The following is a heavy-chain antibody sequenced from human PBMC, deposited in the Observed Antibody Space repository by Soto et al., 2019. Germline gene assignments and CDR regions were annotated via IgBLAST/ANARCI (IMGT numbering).Heavy chain of an antibody. CDR3: ANRLGTYFLSGLPFDI. CDR1: GFTFSSHP. D-gene: IGHD1-26*01. V-gene: IGHV3-23*01. Sequence: SLRLSCTASGFTFSSHPMSWVRQAPGKGLEWVSAIGESGGGTAYVDSVKGRFTISRDNAKNRLYLQMNSLRAEDTAVYYCANRLGTYFLSGLPFDIWGQGTMVTVSS. CDR2: IGESGGGT. J-gene: IGHJ3*02.